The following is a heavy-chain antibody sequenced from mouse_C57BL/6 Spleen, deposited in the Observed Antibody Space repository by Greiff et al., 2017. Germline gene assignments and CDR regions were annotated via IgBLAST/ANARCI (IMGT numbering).Heavy chain of an antibody. Sequence: VQLQESGPELVKPGASVKISCKASGYAFSSSWMHWVKQRPGQGLEWIGRIYPGDGDTNYNGKFKGKATLTADKSSSTAYMQLSSLTSEDSAVYFCARGEAGDYAMGYWGQGTSVTV. CDR1: GYAFSSSW. V-gene: IGHV1-82*01. CDR2: IYPGDGDT. J-gene: IGHJ4*01. CDR3: ARGEAGDYAMGY.